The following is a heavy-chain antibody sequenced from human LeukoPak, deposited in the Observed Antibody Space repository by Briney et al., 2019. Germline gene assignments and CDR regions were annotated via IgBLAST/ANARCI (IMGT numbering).Heavy chain of an antibody. V-gene: IGHV1-2*02. Sequence: ASVRVSCTASGYTFTGYYMHWVRQAPGRGLEWMGWINPNSGGTNYAQKFRGRVTMTRDTSISTAYMELSRLRSDDTAVYYCARVGGTGIAARGDNWFDPWGQGTLVTVSS. J-gene: IGHJ5*02. CDR2: INPNSGGT. CDR3: ARVGGTGIAARGDNWFDP. D-gene: IGHD6-6*01. CDR1: GYTFTGYY.